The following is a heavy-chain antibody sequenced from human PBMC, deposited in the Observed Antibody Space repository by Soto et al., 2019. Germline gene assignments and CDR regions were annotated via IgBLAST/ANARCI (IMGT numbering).Heavy chain of an antibody. CDR2: IIPILGIA. CDR3: ASGVRESSTSHYFDY. Sequence: ASVKVSCKASGGTFSSYTISWVRQAPGQGLEWMGRIIPILGIANYAQKFQGRVTITADKSTSTAYMELSSLRSEDTAVYYCASGVRESSTSHYFDYWGQGTLVTVSS. V-gene: IGHV1-69*02. CDR1: GGTFSSYT. D-gene: IGHD2-2*01. J-gene: IGHJ4*02.